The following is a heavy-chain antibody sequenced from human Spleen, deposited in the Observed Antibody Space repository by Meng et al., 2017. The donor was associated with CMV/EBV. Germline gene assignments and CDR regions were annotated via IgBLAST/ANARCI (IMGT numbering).Heavy chain of an antibody. CDR2: ISPNSGAT. Sequence: ASVKVSCKASGYTFSNYDINWVRQAPGQGLEWMGSISPNSGATNSPQKFQGRVTMTRDTSISTAYLELSRLRSDDTAIYYCARVGGRPPRYYLDPWGQGTLVTVSS. V-gene: IGHV1-2*02. J-gene: IGHJ5*02. CDR1: GYTFSNYD. D-gene: IGHD3-16*01. CDR3: ARVGGRPPRYYLDP.